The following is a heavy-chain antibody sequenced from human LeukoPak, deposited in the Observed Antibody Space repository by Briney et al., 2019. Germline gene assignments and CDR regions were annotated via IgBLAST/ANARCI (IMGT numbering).Heavy chain of an antibody. CDR3: AKDLGYCSSTSCYRAGWFDP. D-gene: IGHD2-2*01. J-gene: IGHJ5*02. Sequence: PSETLSLTCTVSGGSLSSNDYYWSWIRQPPGKGLEWIGYIYYSGSTYYNPSLKSRLAISADTSKNQFSLKLRSVTAADTALYYCAKDLGYCSSTSCYRAGWFDPWGQGTLVTVSS. CDR2: IYYSGST. CDR1: GGSLSSNDYY. V-gene: IGHV4-30-4*01.